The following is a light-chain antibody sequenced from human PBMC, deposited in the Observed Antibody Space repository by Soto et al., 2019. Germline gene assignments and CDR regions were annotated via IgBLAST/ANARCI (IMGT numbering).Light chain of an antibody. V-gene: IGKV3-15*01. CDR2: GAS. Sequence: EIVMTQSPATLSLSPGDGATVSGRANQSVSSNLAWYQQKPGQAPRLLIYGASTRATAIPARFSGSGSGTEFTLNITSLQSEDIAVYYCQQYDTWLVWTFGQGTKVDI. CDR1: QSVSSN. J-gene: IGKJ1*01. CDR3: QQYDTWLVWT.